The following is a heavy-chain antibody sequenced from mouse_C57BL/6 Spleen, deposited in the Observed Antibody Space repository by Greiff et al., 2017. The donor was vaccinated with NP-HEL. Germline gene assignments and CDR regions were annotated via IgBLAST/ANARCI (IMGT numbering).Heavy chain of an antibody. CDR1: GYTFTDYY. J-gene: IGHJ2*01. Sequence: QVQLQQSGAELVRPGASVKLSCKASGYTFTDYYINWVKQRPGQGLEWIARIYPGSGNTYYNEKFKGKATLTAEKSSSTAYMQLSSLTSEDSAVYFCARSPFITTVEGYYFDYWGQGTTLTVSS. V-gene: IGHV1-76*01. D-gene: IGHD1-1*01. CDR2: IYPGSGNT. CDR3: ARSPFITTVEGYYFDY.